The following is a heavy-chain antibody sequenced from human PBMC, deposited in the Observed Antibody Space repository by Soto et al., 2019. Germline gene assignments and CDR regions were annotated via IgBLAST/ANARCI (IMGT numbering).Heavy chain of an antibody. J-gene: IGHJ3*02. Sequence: LRLSCAASGFTFSSYAMSWVRQAPGKGLEWVSAISGSGGSTYYADSVKGRFTISRDNSKNTLYLQMNSLRAEDTAVYYCAKDRSVVVVAATIDAFDIWGQGTMVTVSS. V-gene: IGHV3-23*01. D-gene: IGHD2-15*01. CDR3: AKDRSVVVVAATIDAFDI. CDR1: GFTFSSYA. CDR2: ISGSGGST.